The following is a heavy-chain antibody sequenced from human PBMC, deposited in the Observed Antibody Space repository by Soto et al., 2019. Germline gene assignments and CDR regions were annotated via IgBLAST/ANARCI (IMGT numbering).Heavy chain of an antibody. J-gene: IGHJ6*03. Sequence: EVQLVESGGGLVKPGGSLRLSCAASGFTFSNAWMSWVRQAPGKGLEWVGRIKSKTDGGTTDYAAPVKGRFTISRDDSKNTLYLQMNSLKTEDTAVYYCTTCPSSSSQYYRDVWGKGTTVTVSS. CDR1: GFTFSNAW. D-gene: IGHD6-6*01. CDR3: TTCPSSSSQYYRDV. CDR2: IKSKTDGGTT. V-gene: IGHV3-15*01.